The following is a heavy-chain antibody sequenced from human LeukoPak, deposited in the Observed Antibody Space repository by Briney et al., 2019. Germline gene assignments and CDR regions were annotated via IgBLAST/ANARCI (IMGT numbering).Heavy chain of an antibody. D-gene: IGHD2-21*01. J-gene: IGHJ4*02. V-gene: IGHV4-4*07. CDR3: ARDPNSAL. CDR2: IYTSGSTNH. Sequence: SETLSLTCTVSGGSISSYYWSWIRQPAGKGLEWIGRIYTSGSTNHNYNPSLKSRVTMSVDTSKNQFSLKLSSVTAADTAVYYCARDPNSALWGQGTLVTVSS. CDR1: GGSISSYY.